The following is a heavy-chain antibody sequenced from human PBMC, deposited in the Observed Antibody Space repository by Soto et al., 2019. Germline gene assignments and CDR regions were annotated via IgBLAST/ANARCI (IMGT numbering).Heavy chain of an antibody. J-gene: IGHJ5*02. CDR1: GYTFTSYG. Sequence: QVQLVQSGAEVKKPGASVKVSCKASGYTFTSYGISWVRQAPGQGLEWMGWISAYNGNTNYAQKLQGRGTMTTDTSTSTAYMELRSLRSDDTAVYYCARDRIVVVTADSWFDPWGQGTLVTVSS. V-gene: IGHV1-18*01. D-gene: IGHD2-21*02. CDR2: ISAYNGNT. CDR3: ARDRIVVVTADSWFDP.